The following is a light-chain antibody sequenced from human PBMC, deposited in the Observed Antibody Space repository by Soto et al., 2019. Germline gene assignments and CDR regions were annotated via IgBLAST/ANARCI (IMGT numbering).Light chain of an antibody. V-gene: IGKV1-33*01. Sequence: DIQVTQSPSSLSAPLGNTVPITFQASQDIKKYVNWYQYKPGKVPNLLIYDASMLKTGVPTRFRGSGSRTDFTFIISSLQPEDNATYYCQQFDTLMTFGQGTLLEIK. CDR3: QQFDTLMT. CDR1: QDIKKY. CDR2: DAS. J-gene: IGKJ5*01.